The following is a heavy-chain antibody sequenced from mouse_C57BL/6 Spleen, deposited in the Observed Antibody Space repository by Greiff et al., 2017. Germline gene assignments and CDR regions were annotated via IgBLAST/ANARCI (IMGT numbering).Heavy chain of an antibody. J-gene: IGHJ2*01. CDR2: ISDGGSYT. Sequence: EVMLVESGGGLVKPGGSLKLSCAASGFTFSSYAMSWVRQTPEKRLEWVATISDGGSYTYYPDNVKGRFTISRDNAKNNLYLQMSHLKSEDTAMYYCARELRSHENYFDYWGQGTTLTVSS. D-gene: IGHD1-1*01. CDR1: GFTFSSYA. V-gene: IGHV5-4*01. CDR3: ARELRSHENYFDY.